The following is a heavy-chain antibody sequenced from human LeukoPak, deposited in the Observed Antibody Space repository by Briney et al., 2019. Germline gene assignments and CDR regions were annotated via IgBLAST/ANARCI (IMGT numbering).Heavy chain of an antibody. CDR2: IKSKTDGGTT. CDR1: GITVSSYE. CDR3: TTEAGSSRWYSSRFDY. J-gene: IGHJ4*02. Sequence: GGSLRLSCAASGITVSSYEMNWVRQAPGKGLEWVGRIKSKTDGGTTDYAAPVRGRFTISRDDSKNTLYLQMNSLKIEDTAVYYCTTEAGSSRWYSSRFDYWGQGTLVTVSS. V-gene: IGHV3-15*01. D-gene: IGHD3-10*01.